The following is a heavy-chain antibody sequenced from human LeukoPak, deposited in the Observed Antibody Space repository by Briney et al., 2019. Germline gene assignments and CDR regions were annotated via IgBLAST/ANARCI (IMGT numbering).Heavy chain of an antibody. J-gene: IGHJ5*02. CDR3: ARVAYYGSGSYYCSS. D-gene: IGHD3-10*01. CDR1: GFTFSISA. V-gene: IGHV3-23*01. Sequence: PGGSLRLSCAVSGFTFSISAMTWVRQAPGKGLEWVSLINYSGANAYYADSVRGRFTISRDNSKNMLYLQMNSLRAEDTAIYYCARVAYYGSGSYYCSSWGQGTLVTVSS. CDR2: INYSGANA.